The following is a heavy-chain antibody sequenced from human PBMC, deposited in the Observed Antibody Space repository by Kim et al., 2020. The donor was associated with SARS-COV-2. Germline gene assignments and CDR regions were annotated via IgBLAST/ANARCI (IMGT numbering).Heavy chain of an antibody. J-gene: IGHJ4*02. D-gene: IGHD3-3*01. CDR2: IYPGDSDT. CDR3: ARPGPSLDRLRFLEWYFDY. CDR1: GYSFTSYW. Sequence: GESLKISCKGSGYSFTSYWIGWVRQMPGKGLGWMGIIYPGDSDTRYSPSFQGQVTISADKSIRTAYLQWSSLKASDTAMYYCARPGPSLDRLRFLEWYFDYWGQGTLVTVSS. V-gene: IGHV5-51*01.